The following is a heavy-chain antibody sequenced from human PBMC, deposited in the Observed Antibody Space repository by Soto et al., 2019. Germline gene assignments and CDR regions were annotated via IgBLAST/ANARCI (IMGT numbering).Heavy chain of an antibody. D-gene: IGHD6-13*01. Sequence: QVQLQESGPGLVKPSQTLSLTCTVSGGSISSGGYYWSWIRQHPGKGLEWIGHIYYSGRTYYNPFLKSRVTISVDTSKNQFSLKLSSVTAADTAVYYCARSFGGAAAGPFDYWGQGTLVTVSS. V-gene: IGHV4-31*03. CDR1: GGSISSGGYY. J-gene: IGHJ4*02. CDR3: ARSFGGAAAGPFDY. CDR2: IYYSGRT.